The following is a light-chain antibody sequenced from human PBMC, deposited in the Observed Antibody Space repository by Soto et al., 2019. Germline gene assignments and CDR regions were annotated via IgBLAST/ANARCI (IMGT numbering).Light chain of an antibody. J-gene: IGLJ3*02. CDR3: AVWDDSLNGLWV. CDR2: SNN. CDR1: TSNIGTNS. Sequence: QSVLTQPPSASGTPGQKVTIVCSGRTSNIGTNSVNWYQQLPGRAPKLLIYSNNQRPSGVPDRFSGSKSGTSAFLAISGLQSEDEADYYCAVWDDSLNGLWVFGGGTKVTVL. V-gene: IGLV1-44*01.